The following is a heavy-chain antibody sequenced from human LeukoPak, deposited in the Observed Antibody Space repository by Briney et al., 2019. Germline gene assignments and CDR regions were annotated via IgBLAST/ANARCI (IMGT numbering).Heavy chain of an antibody. J-gene: IGHJ3*02. V-gene: IGHV1-18*01. CDR2: ISAYNGNT. CDR3: ARVPEWELQPGAFDI. Sequence: ASVKVSCKASGYTFTSYGISWVRQAPGQGLEWMGWISAYNGNTNYAQKLQGRVTMTTDTSTSTAYMELRSLRSDDTAVYYCARVPEWELQPGAFDIWGQGTMVTVSS. D-gene: IGHD1-26*01. CDR1: GYTFTSYG.